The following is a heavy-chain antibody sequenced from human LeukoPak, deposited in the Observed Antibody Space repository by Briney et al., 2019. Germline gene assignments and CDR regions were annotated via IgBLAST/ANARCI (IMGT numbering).Heavy chain of an antibody. Sequence: PGGSLRLSCAASGFTFGSYSMNWVRQAPGKGLEWVSSISSSSSYIYYADSVKGRFTISRDNAKNSLYLQMNSLRAEDTAVYYCARDFGLGGPDAFDIWGQGTMVTVSS. CDR1: GFTFGSYS. CDR3: ARDFGLGGPDAFDI. J-gene: IGHJ3*02. CDR2: ISSSSSYI. D-gene: IGHD3/OR15-3a*01. V-gene: IGHV3-21*01.